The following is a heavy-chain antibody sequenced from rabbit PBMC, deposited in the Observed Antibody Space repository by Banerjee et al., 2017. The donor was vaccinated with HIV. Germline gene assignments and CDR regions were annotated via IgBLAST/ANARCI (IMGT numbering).Heavy chain of an antibody. CDR3: ARDLAGVIGWNFAL. CDR1: GFSFSNKYV. V-gene: IGHV1S45*01. J-gene: IGHJ4*01. Sequence: QEQLEESGGDLVKPEGSLTLTCTASGFSFSNKYVMCWVRQAPGKGLEWIGYIDPVFGNTYYASWVNGRFTISSHNAQNTLYLQMTSLTAADTATYFCARDLAGVIGWNFALWGPGTLVTVS. CDR2: IDPVFGNT. D-gene: IGHD4-1*01.